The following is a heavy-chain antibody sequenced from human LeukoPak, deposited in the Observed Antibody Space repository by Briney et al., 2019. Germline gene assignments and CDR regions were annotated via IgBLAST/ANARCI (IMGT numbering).Heavy chain of an antibody. Sequence: GSLRLSCAASGFTFDDYGMSWVRQAPGKGLEWVSGINWNGGSTGYADSVKGRFTISRDNAKNSLYLQMNSLGAEDTALYHCARDLYSSGCSDYWGQGTLVTVSS. J-gene: IGHJ4*02. D-gene: IGHD6-19*01. V-gene: IGHV3-20*01. CDR1: GFTFDDYG. CDR3: ARDLYSSGCSDY. CDR2: INWNGGST.